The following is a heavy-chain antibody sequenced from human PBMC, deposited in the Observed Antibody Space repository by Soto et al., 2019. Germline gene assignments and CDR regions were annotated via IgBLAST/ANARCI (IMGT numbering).Heavy chain of an antibody. CDR3: ARDWHYYDSSGTTTRAFDI. J-gene: IGHJ3*02. Sequence: PSETLSLTCTVSGGSIGSGGYYWSWIRQHPGKGLEWIGYIYYSGSTYYNPSLKSRVTISVDTSKNQFSLKLSSVTAADTAVYYCARDWHYYDSSGTTTRAFDIWGQGTMVTVSS. CDR2: IYYSGST. D-gene: IGHD3-22*01. CDR1: GGSIGSGGYY. V-gene: IGHV4-31*03.